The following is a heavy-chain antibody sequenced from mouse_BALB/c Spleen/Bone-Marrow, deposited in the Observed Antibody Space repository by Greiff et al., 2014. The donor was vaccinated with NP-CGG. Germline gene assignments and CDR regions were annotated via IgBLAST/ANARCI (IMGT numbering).Heavy chain of an antibody. CDR2: INPSSGYT. V-gene: IGHV1-4*01. CDR1: GYTSTSYT. Sequence: QVQLQQSGAELARPGASVKMSCKASGYTSTSYTMHWVKQRPGQGLEWIGYINPSSGYTNYNQKFKDKATLTADKSSSTAYMQLSSLTSEDSAVYYCARYRYGWYFDVWGAGATVTVSS. J-gene: IGHJ1*01. D-gene: IGHD2-14*01. CDR3: ARYRYGWYFDV.